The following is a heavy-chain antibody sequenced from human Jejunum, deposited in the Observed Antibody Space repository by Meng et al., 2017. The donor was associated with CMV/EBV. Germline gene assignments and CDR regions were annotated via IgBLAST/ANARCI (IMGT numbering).Heavy chain of an antibody. J-gene: IGHJ4*02. Sequence: KAYGYTFTSYSIQWVRQAPGQRLEWMGWFNAVNVNTKYSQKFQDRLTITRDTSASTVYMELRSLRSEDTAVYYCARDRDYFDSSHLYWGQGTLVTVSS. CDR3: ARDRDYFDSSHLY. V-gene: IGHV1-3*01. CDR2: FNAVNVNT. CDR1: GYTFTSYS. D-gene: IGHD3-22*01.